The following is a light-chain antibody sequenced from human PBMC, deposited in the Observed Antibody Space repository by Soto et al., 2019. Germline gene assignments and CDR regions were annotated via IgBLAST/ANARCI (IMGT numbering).Light chain of an antibody. CDR3: QQYNNWPPLT. CDR2: GAS. Sequence: EIVMTQSPATLSVSPGERATLSCRASQSVSSTLAWYQQKPGQVPRLLIYGASTRATGIPARFSGSRSGTEFTLTISSLQSEDFAVYYCQQYNNWPPLTFGGGTKVEIK. CDR1: QSVSST. J-gene: IGKJ4*01. V-gene: IGKV3-15*01.